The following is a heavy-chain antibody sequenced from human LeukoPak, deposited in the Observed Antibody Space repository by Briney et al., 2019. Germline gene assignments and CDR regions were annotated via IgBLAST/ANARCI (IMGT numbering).Heavy chain of an antibody. D-gene: IGHD2-2*01. J-gene: IGHJ4*02. V-gene: IGHV1-2*02. CDR1: GYTFTGYY. CDR2: INPNSGGT. CDR3: ARGQCSSTSCSSVDY. Sequence: GASVKVSCKASGYTFTGYYMHWVRQAPGQGLEWMGWINPNSGGTNYAQKFQGRVTMTRDTSTSTVYMELSSLRSEDTAVYYCARGQCSSTSCSSVDYWGQGTLVTVSS.